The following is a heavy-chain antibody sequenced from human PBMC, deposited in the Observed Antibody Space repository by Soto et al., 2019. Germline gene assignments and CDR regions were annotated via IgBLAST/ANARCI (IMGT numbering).Heavy chain of an antibody. J-gene: IGHJ4*02. CDR3: TTGDSSSWYENFDY. CDR2: IKSKTDGGTT. CDR1: GFTFSNAW. Sequence: PGGSLRLSCAASGFTFSNAWMSWVRQAPGKGLEWVGRIKSKTDGGTTDYAAPVKGRFTISRDDSKNTLYLQMNSLKTEDTAVYYCTTGDSSSWYENFDYWGQGTLVTVSS. V-gene: IGHV3-15*01. D-gene: IGHD6-13*01.